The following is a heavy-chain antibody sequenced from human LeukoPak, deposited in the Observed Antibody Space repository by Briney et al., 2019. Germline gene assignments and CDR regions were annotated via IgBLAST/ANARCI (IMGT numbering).Heavy chain of an antibody. D-gene: IGHD3-9*01. CDR2: IHSTSGSI. Sequence: GGSLRLSCAASGFSFTTYAMSWVRQAPGKGLEWLSYIHSTSGSIHYADSVKGRFTISRDNAKNSLYLQMNSLRAEDTAVYYCSRVVQDVTGADYWGQGTLVIVSS. J-gene: IGHJ4*02. CDR3: SRVVQDVTGADY. CDR1: GFSFTTYA. V-gene: IGHV3-48*01.